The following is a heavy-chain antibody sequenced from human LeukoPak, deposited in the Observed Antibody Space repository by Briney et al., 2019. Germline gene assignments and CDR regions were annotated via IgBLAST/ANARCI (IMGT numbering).Heavy chain of an antibody. Sequence: ASVKVSCKASGYTFTSYVISWVRQAPGQGLEWMGCVNPNSGDTNYAQKFQGRVTMTRDTSISTAYMELSRLRSDDTAVYYCARKETYYYGSGSYSYFDYWGQGTLVTVSS. J-gene: IGHJ4*02. CDR3: ARKETYYYGSGSYSYFDY. CDR1: GYTFTSYV. CDR2: VNPNSGDT. D-gene: IGHD3-10*01. V-gene: IGHV1-2*02.